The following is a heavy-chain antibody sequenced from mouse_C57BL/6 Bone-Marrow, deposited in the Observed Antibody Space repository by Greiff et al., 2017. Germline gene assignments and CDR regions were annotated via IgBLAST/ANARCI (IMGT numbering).Heavy chain of an antibody. Sequence: QVQLKESGAELARPGASVKLSCKASGYTFTSYGISWVKQRTGQGLEWIGEIYPRSGNTDYNEKFKGKATLTADKSSSTAYMELRSLTSEDSAVYFGARSYNYGSSLDYWGRGTTLTVSS. J-gene: IGHJ2*01. CDR1: GYTFTSYG. CDR2: IYPRSGNT. D-gene: IGHD1-1*01. CDR3: ARSYNYGSSLDY. V-gene: IGHV1-81*01.